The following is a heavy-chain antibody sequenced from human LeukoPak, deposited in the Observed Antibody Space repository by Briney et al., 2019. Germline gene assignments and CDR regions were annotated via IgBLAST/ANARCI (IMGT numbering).Heavy chain of an antibody. CDR3: ARAISGYYYVFDY. V-gene: IGHV3-7*01. D-gene: IGHD3-22*01. Sequence: GGSLRLSCAASIFTFSNYYMSWVPQGPGGGLKWVANIKQDGREQYNVDSVKGRFTISRDNAKNSLYLQMNSVRAEDTAVYYCARAISGYYYVFDYWGQGTLVTVSS. CDR2: IKQDGREQ. CDR1: IFTFSNYY. J-gene: IGHJ4*02.